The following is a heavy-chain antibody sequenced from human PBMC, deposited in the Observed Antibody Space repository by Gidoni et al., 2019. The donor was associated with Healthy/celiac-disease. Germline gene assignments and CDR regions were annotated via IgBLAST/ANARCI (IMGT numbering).Heavy chain of an antibody. J-gene: IGHJ4*02. CDR3: AKDKRQLVLWAFDY. CDR1: GFTFDDYA. V-gene: IGHV3-9*01. Sequence: EVQLVESGGGLVQPGRSLRLSCAASGFTFDDYAMHWVRQAPGKGLEWVSGISWNSGSIGYADSVKGRFTISRDNAKNSLYLQMNSVRAEDTALYYCAKDKRQLVLWAFDYWGQGTLVTVSS. D-gene: IGHD6-13*01. CDR2: ISWNSGSI.